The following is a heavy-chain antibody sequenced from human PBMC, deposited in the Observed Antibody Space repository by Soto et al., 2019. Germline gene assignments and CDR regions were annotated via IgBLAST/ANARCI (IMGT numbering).Heavy chain of an antibody. CDR1: GYTFTSYG. CDR2: ISAYNGNT. J-gene: IGHJ4*02. CDR3: ARGQMLLRFLEWLLFDFDY. D-gene: IGHD3-3*01. V-gene: IGHV1-18*01. Sequence: GASVKVSCKASGYTFTSYGISWVRQAPGQGLEWMGWISAYNGNTNYAQKLQGRVTMTTDTSTSTAYMELRSLRSDDTAVYYCARGQMLLRFLEWLLFDFDYWGQGTLVTVSS.